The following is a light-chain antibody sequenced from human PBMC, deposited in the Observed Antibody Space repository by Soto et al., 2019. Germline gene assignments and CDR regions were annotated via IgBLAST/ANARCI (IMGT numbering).Light chain of an antibody. J-gene: IGKJ1*01. Sequence: AIQMTQSPSSLSASVGDKVTITCRASQGFRNDLNWYQHKPWKAPKLLIHAASSLHSGVSSKFSGSGSGTDFTLTISRLQPEEAATYSCLQDYNYPRMFGQGTKVEIK. CDR1: QGFRND. CDR2: AAS. CDR3: LQDYNYPRM. V-gene: IGKV1-6*01.